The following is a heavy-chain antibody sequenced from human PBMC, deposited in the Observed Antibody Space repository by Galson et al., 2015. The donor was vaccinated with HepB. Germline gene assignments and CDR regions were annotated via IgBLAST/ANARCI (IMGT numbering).Heavy chain of an antibody. CDR2: IYWNDDE. Sequence: PALVKPTQTLTLTCTFSGFSLTTSGVGVGWIRQPPGKALEWLALIYWNDDEHYSPSLKSRLTITKDTSKNQVVLTMTNMDPVDTATYYCAHMSPPTNSDSRGYYFFWKSRGGSFDYWGQGTLVTVSS. D-gene: IGHD3-22*01. J-gene: IGHJ4*02. CDR1: GFSLTTSGVG. V-gene: IGHV2-5*01. CDR3: AHMSPPTNSDSRGYYFFWKSRGGSFDY.